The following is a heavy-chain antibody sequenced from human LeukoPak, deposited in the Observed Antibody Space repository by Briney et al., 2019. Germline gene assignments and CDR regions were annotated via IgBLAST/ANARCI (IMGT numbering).Heavy chain of an antibody. V-gene: IGHV3-21*01. CDR3: ARDRSSGYESTIYYFDY. J-gene: IGHJ4*02. CDR2: IRSSSSYI. CDR1: GFTFSSYS. Sequence: GRSLRLSCAASGFTFSSYSMNWVRQAPGKGLEWVSSIRSSSSYIYYADSVKGRFTISRDNAKNSLYLQMNSLRAEDTAVYYCARDRSSGYESTIYYFDYWGQGTLVTVSS. D-gene: IGHD5-12*01.